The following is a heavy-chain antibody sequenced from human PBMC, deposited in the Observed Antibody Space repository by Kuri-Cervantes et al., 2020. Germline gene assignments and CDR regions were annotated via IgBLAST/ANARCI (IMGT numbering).Heavy chain of an antibody. CDR3: ARRPPCSGGSCYSGAFDY. J-gene: IGHJ4*02. V-gene: IGHV3-33*01. Sequence: GESLKISCAASGFTFSSYDMHWVRQAPGKGLEWVAVIWYDGSNKYYADSVKGRFTISRDNAKNSLYLQMNSLRDDDTAVYYCARRPPCSGGSCYSGAFDYWGQGTLVTVSS. D-gene: IGHD2-15*01. CDR2: IWYDGSNK. CDR1: GFTFSSYD.